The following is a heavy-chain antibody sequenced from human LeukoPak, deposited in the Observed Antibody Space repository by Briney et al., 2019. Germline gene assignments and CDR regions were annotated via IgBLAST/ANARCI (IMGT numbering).Heavy chain of an antibody. CDR3: APPLRSSSFDY. CDR2: ISGSGGST. CDR1: GFTFNNYA. V-gene: IGHV3-23*01. J-gene: IGHJ4*02. Sequence: GGSLRLSCAASGFTFNNYAMTWVRQAPGKGLEWVSAISGSGGSTYYADSVKGRFTISRDNSKNTLYLQMNSLRAEDTAVYFCAPPLRSSSFDYWGQGTLVAVSS. D-gene: IGHD6-13*01.